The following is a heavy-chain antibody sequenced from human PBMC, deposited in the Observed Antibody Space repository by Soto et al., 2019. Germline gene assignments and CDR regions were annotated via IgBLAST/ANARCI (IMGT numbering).Heavy chain of an antibody. CDR3: AKGQPNWKQLQFFDL. D-gene: IGHD1-1*01. CDR1: GFTFSDCA. V-gene: IGHV3-23*01. J-gene: IGHJ2*01. Sequence: GGSLRLSCAAPGFTFSDCAVSWVRQAPGKGLEWVSGISVSGSSTYYADSVNGRFTISRDNSKNTLYLQMNSLRGEDTAVYYCAKGQPNWKQLQFFDLWGRGTLVTVSS. CDR2: ISVSGSST.